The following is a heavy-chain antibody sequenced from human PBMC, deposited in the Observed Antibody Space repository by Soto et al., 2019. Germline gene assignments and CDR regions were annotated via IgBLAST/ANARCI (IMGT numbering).Heavy chain of an antibody. Sequence: SETLSLTCTVTGGSMTSGDQYWTWIRHRPGEGLEWFGYINHRGCLYYNPSLKSRVSMSVDTSKNQFSLNLSSVTAADTAVYYCARELPQRQGRNMDVWGQGTTVTVSS. D-gene: IGHD1-1*01. V-gene: IGHV4-31*03. CDR3: ARELPQRQGRNMDV. CDR2: INHRGCL. CDR1: GGSMTSGDQY. J-gene: IGHJ6*02.